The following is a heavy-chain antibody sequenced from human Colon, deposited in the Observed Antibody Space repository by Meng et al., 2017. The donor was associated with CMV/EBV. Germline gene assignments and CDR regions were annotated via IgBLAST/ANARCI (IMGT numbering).Heavy chain of an antibody. Sequence: AESLSLSCAASGFSFRNYAIHWVRQAPGQGLEWVAAISHDGGNEFYDDSVKGRFSISRDNSKYTVHLQMNSLGAEDTAVYYCARDVGYCSHSACYHYYGIDVWGQGATVTVSS. CDR1: GFSFRNYA. J-gene: IGHJ6*02. D-gene: IGHD2-2*03. V-gene: IGHV3-30*03. CDR3: ARDVGYCSHSACYHYYGIDV. CDR2: ISHDGGNE.